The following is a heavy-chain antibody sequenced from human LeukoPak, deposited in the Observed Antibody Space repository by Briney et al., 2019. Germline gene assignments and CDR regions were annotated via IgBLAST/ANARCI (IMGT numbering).Heavy chain of an antibody. J-gene: IGHJ4*02. CDR3: ARARRVVVVAAIFDY. CDR1: GFTFSSYN. CDR2: ISSSSSTI. V-gene: IGHV3-48*01. Sequence: PGGSLRLSCAASGFTFSSYNMNSVRQAPGKGLEWVSSISSSSSTIYYADSVKGRFTISRDNAKNSLYLQMNSLRAEDTAVYYCARARRVVVVAAIFDYWGQGTLVTVSS. D-gene: IGHD2-15*01.